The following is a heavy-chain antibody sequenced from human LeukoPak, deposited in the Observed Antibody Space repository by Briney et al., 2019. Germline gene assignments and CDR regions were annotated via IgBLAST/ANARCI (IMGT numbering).Heavy chain of an antibody. Sequence: SETLSLTCTVSGASISSHFWNWIRQPPGKGLEWIGYIHYTGGTKYNPSLRSRVSMSMDSSKNHFSLGLTSVTAADTAVYYCASTGPGGYWGQGILVTVSS. V-gene: IGHV4-59*11. D-gene: IGHD1-14*01. J-gene: IGHJ4*02. CDR1: GASISSHF. CDR2: IHYTGGT. CDR3: ASTGPGGY.